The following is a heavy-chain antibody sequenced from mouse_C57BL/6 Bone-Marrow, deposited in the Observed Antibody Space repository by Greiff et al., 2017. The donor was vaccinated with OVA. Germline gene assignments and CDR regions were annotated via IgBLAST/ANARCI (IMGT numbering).Heavy chain of an antibody. V-gene: IGHV1-81*01. D-gene: IGHD6-1*01. J-gene: IGHJ1*03. CDR1: GYTFTSYG. CDR3: ARRPPHWYFDV. CDR2: IYPRSGNT. Sequence: QVQLKESGAELARPGASVKLSCKASGYTFTSYGISWVKQRTGQGLEWIGEIYPRSGNTYYNEKFKGKATLTADKSSSTAYMELRGLTSEDSAVYFCARRPPHWYFDVWGTGTTVTVSS.